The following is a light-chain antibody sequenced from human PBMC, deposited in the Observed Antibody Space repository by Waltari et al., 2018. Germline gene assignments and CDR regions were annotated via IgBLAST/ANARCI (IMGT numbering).Light chain of an antibody. V-gene: IGKV1-5*01. J-gene: IGKJ1*01. Sequence: DMQMTQSPSTLSASVGDRVTITCRASQSMSSWLAWYQQKPGKAPKLLIYDASSWESGVPSMFSGSGSGTELTLTISSLQPDDFATYYCQQYSSYLPRTFGQGTRVEIK. CDR1: QSMSSW. CDR3: QQYSSYLPRT. CDR2: DAS.